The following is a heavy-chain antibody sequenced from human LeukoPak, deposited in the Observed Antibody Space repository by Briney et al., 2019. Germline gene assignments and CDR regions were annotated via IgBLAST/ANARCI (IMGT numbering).Heavy chain of an antibody. V-gene: IGHV1-18*04. CDR1: GYTFTSYG. CDR2: ISAYNGNT. J-gene: IGHJ4*02. Sequence: EASVTVSCKASGYTFTSYGISWVRQAPGQGLEWMGWISAYNGNTNYAQKLQGRVTMTTDTSTSTAYMELRSLRSDDTALYYCARFPIRYGILTGSAYYFDYCGQGTLVTVSS. D-gene: IGHD3-9*01. CDR3: ARFPIRYGILTGSAYYFDY.